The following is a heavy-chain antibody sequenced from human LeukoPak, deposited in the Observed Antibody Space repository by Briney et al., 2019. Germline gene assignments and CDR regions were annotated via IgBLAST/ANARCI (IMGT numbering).Heavy chain of an antibody. CDR2: ISYDGSNI. CDR1: GFTFSSYA. D-gene: IGHD6-19*01. V-gene: IGHV3-30-3*01. Sequence: QTGGSLRLSCAASGFTFSSYAMHWVRQAPGKGLEWVAVISYDGSNIYYADSVKGRFTISRDNSKNTLYLQMNSLRAEDTAVYYGARDRASGDSGWYFYWGQGTLVTVSS. CDR3: ARDRASGDSGWYFY. J-gene: IGHJ4*02.